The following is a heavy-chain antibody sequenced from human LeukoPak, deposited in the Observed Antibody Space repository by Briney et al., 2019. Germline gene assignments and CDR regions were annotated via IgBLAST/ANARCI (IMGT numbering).Heavy chain of an antibody. D-gene: IGHD3-22*01. J-gene: IGHJ4*02. CDR1: GGTFSSYA. V-gene: IGHV1-69*05. Sequence: SVKVSCKASGGTFSSYAISWVRQAPGQGLEWMGRIIPIFGTANYAQKFQGRGTITTDESTSTAYMELSSLRSEDTAVYYCARDSRRDYYDSSGPYGAFDYWGQGTLVTVSS. CDR2: IIPIFGTA. CDR3: ARDSRRDYYDSSGPYGAFDY.